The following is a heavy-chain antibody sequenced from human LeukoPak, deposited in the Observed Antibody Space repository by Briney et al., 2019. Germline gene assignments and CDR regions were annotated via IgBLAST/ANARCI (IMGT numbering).Heavy chain of an antibody. CDR2: IYHSGST. CDR3: ARHAYGEAVAGNFDY. Sequence: PSETLSLTCAVSGYSISSGYYWGWIRQPPGKGLEWIGSIYHSGSTYYNPSLKSRVTISVDTSKNPFSLKLSSVTAADTAVYYCARHAYGEAVAGNFDYWGQGTLVTVSS. V-gene: IGHV4-38-2*01. J-gene: IGHJ4*02. D-gene: IGHD6-19*01. CDR1: GYSISSGYY.